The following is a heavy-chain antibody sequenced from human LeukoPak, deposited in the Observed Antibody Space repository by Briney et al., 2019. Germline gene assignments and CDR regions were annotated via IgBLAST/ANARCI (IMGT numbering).Heavy chain of an antibody. Sequence: SETLSLTCTVSGGSISYYYWSWIRQPAGKGLEWIGRIYTSGSTNYNPSLKSRVTISVDTSKNQFSLKLSSVTAADTAVYYCARVGRDGYNTGYFDYWGQGTLVTVSS. CDR3: ARVGRDGYNTGYFDY. D-gene: IGHD5-24*01. J-gene: IGHJ4*02. CDR1: GGSISYYY. CDR2: IYTSGST. V-gene: IGHV4-4*07.